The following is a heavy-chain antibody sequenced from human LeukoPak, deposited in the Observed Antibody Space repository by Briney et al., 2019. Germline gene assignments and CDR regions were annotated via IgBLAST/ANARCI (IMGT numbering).Heavy chain of an antibody. CDR3: ARDLASRDY. V-gene: IGHV3-48*01. Sequence: PGGSLRLSCAASGFTFSSYSMNWVRQAPGKGLEWVSYISSSSSTIYYADSVKGRFTISRDNSKNTLYLQMNSLRAEDTAVYYCARDLASRDYWGQGTLVTVSS. CDR1: GFTFSSYS. CDR2: ISSSSSTI. J-gene: IGHJ4*02.